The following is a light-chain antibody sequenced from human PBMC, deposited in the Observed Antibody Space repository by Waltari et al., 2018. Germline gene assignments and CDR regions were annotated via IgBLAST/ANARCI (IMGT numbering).Light chain of an antibody. CDR1: KLGDKY. CDR2: QDT. J-gene: IGLJ1*01. CDR3: QAWDSSTPYV. Sequence: SYELTQPPSVSVSPGQTASITCSGDKLGDKYACWYQQKPGQSPVLVIYQDTKRPSGIPERFSGTNSGNTATLTISRTQAMDEADYYCQAWDSSTPYVFGPGTKVTVL. V-gene: IGLV3-1*01.